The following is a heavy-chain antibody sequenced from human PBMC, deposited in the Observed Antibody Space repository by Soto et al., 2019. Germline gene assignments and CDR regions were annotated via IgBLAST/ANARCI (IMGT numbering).Heavy chain of an antibody. CDR1: GGSISSYY. Sequence: QVQLQESGPGLVKPSETLSLTCTVSGGSISSYYWSWIRQPPGKGLEWIGYIYYSGSTNYNPSLKSRVTISVDTSKNQFSLKLSSVTAADTAVYYCASISSGWSEDYYYYMDVWGKGTTVTVSS. J-gene: IGHJ6*03. V-gene: IGHV4-59*01. D-gene: IGHD6-19*01. CDR3: ASISSGWSEDYYYYMDV. CDR2: IYYSGST.